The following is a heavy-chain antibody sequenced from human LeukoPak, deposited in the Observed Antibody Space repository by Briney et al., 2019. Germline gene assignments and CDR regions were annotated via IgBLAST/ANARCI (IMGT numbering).Heavy chain of an antibody. CDR3: ATDIRGIADAFDI. CDR2: FDPEDGET. V-gene: IGHV1-24*01. CDR1: GYTLTELP. D-gene: IGHD6-13*01. Sequence: ASVKVSCKVSGYTLTELPMHWVRQAPGKGLEWMGGFDPEDGETIYAQKFHGRVTMTEGISTDTASMELSSLRSEDTAVYYCATDIRGIADAFDIWGQGTMVTVSS. J-gene: IGHJ3*02.